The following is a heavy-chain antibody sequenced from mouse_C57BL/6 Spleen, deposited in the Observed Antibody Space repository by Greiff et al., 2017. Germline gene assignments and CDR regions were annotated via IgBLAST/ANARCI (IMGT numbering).Heavy chain of an antibody. CDR3: AREHYYYGSSYDYSMDY. V-gene: IGHV5-4*01. CDR1: GFTFSSYA. D-gene: IGHD1-1*01. Sequence: EVKLQESGGGLVKPGGSLKLSCAASGFTFSSYAMSWVRQTPEKRLEWVATISDGGSYTYYPDNVKGRFTISRDNAKYTLCLKMSHMKSEDTTIYYCAREHYYYGSSYDYSMDYWGQGTSVTVSS. J-gene: IGHJ4*01. CDR2: ISDGGSYT.